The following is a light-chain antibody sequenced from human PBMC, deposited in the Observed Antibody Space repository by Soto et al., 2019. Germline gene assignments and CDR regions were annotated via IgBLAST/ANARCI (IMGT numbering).Light chain of an antibody. J-gene: IGKJ1*01. CDR2: VAS. Sequence: DIQMTQSPSTLSASVGDRVTITCRASQTITRWMAWYQQKLGKAPKLLIYVASSLQSGVPSRFSGSGSGTDFTLTISSLQPEDFATYYCQQTYSTSTLGQGTKVDIK. CDR1: QTITRW. V-gene: IGKV1-39*01. CDR3: QQTYSTST.